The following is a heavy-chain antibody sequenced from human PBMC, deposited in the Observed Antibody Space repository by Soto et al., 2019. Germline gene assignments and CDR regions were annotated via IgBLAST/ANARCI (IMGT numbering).Heavy chain of an antibody. CDR2: IYYSGST. Sequence: PSETLSLTCTVSGGSISSGDYYWSWIHQPPGKGLEWIGYIYYSGSTYYNPSLKSRVTISVDTSKNQFSLKLSSVTAADTAVYYCWGIGATISDYYYGMNVWGQGTTVTVSS. J-gene: IGHJ6*02. CDR3: WGIGATISDYYYGMNV. CDR1: GGSISSGDYY. V-gene: IGHV4-30-4*01. D-gene: IGHD5-12*01.